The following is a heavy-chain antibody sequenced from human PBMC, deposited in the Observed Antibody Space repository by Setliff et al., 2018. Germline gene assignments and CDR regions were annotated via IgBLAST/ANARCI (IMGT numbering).Heavy chain of an antibody. CDR1: GDTFSSYG. V-gene: IGHV1-69*05. J-gene: IGHJ6*03. D-gene: IGHD5-18*01. CDR3: VREGVDTRSSTDYRYYMDV. Sequence: SVKVSCKASGDTFSSYGISWVRQAPGQGLEWMGGTIPMFGSTSYAQKFQGRVTIITDESTTTAYMELSSPGSEDTAVYYCVREGVDTRSSTDYRYYMDVWGKGTTVTVSS. CDR2: TIPMFGST.